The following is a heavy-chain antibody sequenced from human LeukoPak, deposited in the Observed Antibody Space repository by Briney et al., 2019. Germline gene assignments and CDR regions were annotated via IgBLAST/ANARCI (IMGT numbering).Heavy chain of an antibody. CDR3: VRDLFFAAAEREGDDY. Sequence: ASEKVSCEASGYGFTGYFMHWVRQAPGQGLEWMGWINPDSGGTNYAQKFRGRVTLTRDTSIYTAYMELSRLRSDDTAVYYCVRDLFFAAAEREGDDYWGQGTLVTVSS. CDR1: GYGFTGYF. CDR2: INPDSGGT. V-gene: IGHV1-2*02. J-gene: IGHJ4*02. D-gene: IGHD6-13*01.